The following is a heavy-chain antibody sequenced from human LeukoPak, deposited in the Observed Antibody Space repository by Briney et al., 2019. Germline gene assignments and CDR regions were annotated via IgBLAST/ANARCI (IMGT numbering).Heavy chain of an antibody. Sequence: PSQTLSLTCTVSGGSISSGDYYWSWIRQPPGKGLEWIGYIYYSGSNYYNPSLKSRVTISVDTSKNQFSMKLSSVTAADTAVYYCARVGDILTGYYPWEPWFDPWGQGTLVTVSS. J-gene: IGHJ5*02. CDR2: IYYSGSN. V-gene: IGHV4-30-4*01. CDR3: ARVGDILTGYYPWEPWFDP. CDR1: GGSISSGDYY. D-gene: IGHD3-9*01.